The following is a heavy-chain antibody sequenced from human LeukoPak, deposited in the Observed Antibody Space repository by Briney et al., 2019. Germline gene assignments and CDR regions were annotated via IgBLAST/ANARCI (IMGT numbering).Heavy chain of an antibody. J-gene: IGHJ4*02. V-gene: IGHV4-4*09. CDR1: GGSISTDY. CDR3: ASLYYGSGLADDY. CDR2: IYPSGRS. Sequence: SGTHSVACTASGGSISTDYWNWIRQPPGKGLEWIGYIYPSGRSNYSPSLKSRVTISADTSKRQFSLKLTSVTAADTAVYYCASLYYGSGLADDYCGQGILVTVSS. D-gene: IGHD3-10*01.